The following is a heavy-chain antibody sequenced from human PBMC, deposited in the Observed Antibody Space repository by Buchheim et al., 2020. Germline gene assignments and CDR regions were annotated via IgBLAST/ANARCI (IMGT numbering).Heavy chain of an antibody. CDR3: ARHGERGHYYYYMDV. D-gene: IGHD7-27*01. J-gene: IGHJ6*03. V-gene: IGHV4-39*01. Sequence: QLQLQESGPGLVKPSETLSLTCTVSGGSISSSSYYWGWIRQPPGKGLEWIGSIYYSGRTYYNPSLKSLVNISVDTSKNQFSLKLSSVTAADTAVYYCARHGERGHYYYYMDVWGKGTT. CDR2: IYYSGRT. CDR1: GGSISSSSYY.